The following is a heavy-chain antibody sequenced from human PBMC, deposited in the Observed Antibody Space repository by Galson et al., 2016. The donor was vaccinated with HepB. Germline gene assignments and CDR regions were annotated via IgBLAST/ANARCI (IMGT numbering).Heavy chain of an antibody. D-gene: IGHD6-13*01. CDR3: ASSGYSSSWYDY. Sequence: SLRLSCAASGLTFSSYEMSWVRQGPGKGLEWVSYIGRSGSPIYYADSVQGRFTNSRDNAKNSLYLQMNSLRAEDTAVYYCASSGYSSSWYDYWGKGTLVTVSS. V-gene: IGHV3-48*03. CDR2: IGRSGSPI. J-gene: IGHJ4*02. CDR1: GLTFSSYE.